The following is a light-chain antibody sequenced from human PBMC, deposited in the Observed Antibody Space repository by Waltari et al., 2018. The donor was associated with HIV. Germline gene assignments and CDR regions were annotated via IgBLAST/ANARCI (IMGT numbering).Light chain of an antibody. CDR3: ATWDDNLNGRV. CDR2: SNI. V-gene: IGLV1-44*01. Sequence: SVLTQPPSASGTPGLRVTISCSTISSNIGANGVSWYQQLPGTAPKLLVYSNIHRPSGVPDRFSGSKSGTSASLAISGLQSDDEADYYCATWDDNLNGRVFGTGTKVTVL. CDR1: SSNIGANG. J-gene: IGLJ1*01.